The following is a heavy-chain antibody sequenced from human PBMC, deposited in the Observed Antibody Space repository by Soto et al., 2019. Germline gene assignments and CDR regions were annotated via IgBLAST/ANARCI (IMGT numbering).Heavy chain of an antibody. Sequence: ASVKVSCKASGYTFTSYYMHLVRQAPGQGLEWMGIINPSGGSTSYAQKFQGRVTMTRDTSTSTVYMELSSLRSEDTAVYYCARDLTNMVRGPDSYYYYGMDVWGQGTTVTVSS. J-gene: IGHJ6*02. D-gene: IGHD3-10*01. CDR2: INPSGGST. CDR1: GYTFTSYY. CDR3: ARDLTNMVRGPDSYYYYGMDV. V-gene: IGHV1-46*01.